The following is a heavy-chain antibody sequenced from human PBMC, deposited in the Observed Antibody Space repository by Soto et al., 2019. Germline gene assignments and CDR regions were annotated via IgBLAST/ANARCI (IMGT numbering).Heavy chain of an antibody. J-gene: IGHJ6*02. CDR2: INPNSGGT. CDR1: GYTCTGYY. D-gene: IGHD2-2*01. V-gene: IGHV1-2*02. Sequence: ASVKVSCKASGYTCTGYYMHWVRQAPGQGLEWMGWINPNSGGTNYAQKFQGRVTMTRDTSISTAYMELSRLRSDDTAVYYCERERRGQYQLLDYYPYGMDVWGQGTTVTVSS. CDR3: ERERRGQYQLLDYYPYGMDV.